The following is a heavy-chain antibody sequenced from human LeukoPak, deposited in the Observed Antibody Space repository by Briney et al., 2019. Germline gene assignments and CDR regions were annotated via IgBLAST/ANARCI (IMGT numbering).Heavy chain of an antibody. CDR1: GFTFSNAW. CDR3: TTQVGATRYFDY. V-gene: IGHV3-15*01. J-gene: IGHJ4*02. D-gene: IGHD1-26*01. Sequence: PGGSLRLSCAASGFTFSNAWMSWVRQAPGKGLEWVGRIKSKTDGGTTDYAAPVKGRFTISRDDSKNALYLQMNSLKTEDTAVYYCTTQVGATRYFDYWGQGTLVTVSS. CDR2: IKSKTDGGTT.